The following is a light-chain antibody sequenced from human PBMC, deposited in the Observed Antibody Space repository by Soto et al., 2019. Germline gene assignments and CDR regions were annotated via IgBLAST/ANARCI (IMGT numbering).Light chain of an antibody. CDR3: QQYGSSL. V-gene: IGKV3-20*01. CDR2: GAS. Sequence: EIVLTQSPGTLSLSPGERATLSCRASQSVSSSYLAWYQQKPGQAPRLLIYGASSRATGIPDRFSGSGSGTDLTLTISRLEPEDFALYYCQQYGSSLFGPGTKVDIK. J-gene: IGKJ3*01. CDR1: QSVSSSY.